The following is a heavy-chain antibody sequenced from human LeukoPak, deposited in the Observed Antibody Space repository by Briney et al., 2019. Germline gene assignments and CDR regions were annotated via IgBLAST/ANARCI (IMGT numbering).Heavy chain of an antibody. CDR3: TTYPYNSGWYPFAS. D-gene: IGHD6-19*01. CDR2: IKSKTDGGTM. Sequence: GGSLRLSCAASGFTLSSYALSWVRQAPGKGLEWVGRIKSKTDGGTMEYAAPVEGRFTFLRDDSKNTLYLQMNSLKTEDTAVYYCTTYPYNSGWYPFASWGQGTLVTVSS. CDR1: GFTLSSYA. J-gene: IGHJ4*02. V-gene: IGHV3-15*01.